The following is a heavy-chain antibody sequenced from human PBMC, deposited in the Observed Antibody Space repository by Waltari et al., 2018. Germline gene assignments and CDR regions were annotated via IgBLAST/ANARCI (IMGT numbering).Heavy chain of an antibody. V-gene: IGHV4-39*02. J-gene: IGHJ5*02. CDR1: DASISTSRDY. CDR2: IYYRGST. D-gene: IGHD6-6*01. Sequence: HLQLQESGPGLVKPSETLSLTCTVSDASISTSRDYWGWVRPPPGKGLEWIGHIYYRGSTYYNPSLKSRLVISVDTSKNHFSLRLSSVTAADTAVYYCARRAGSSASRWFDPWGQGILVTVSS. CDR3: ARRAGSSASRWFDP.